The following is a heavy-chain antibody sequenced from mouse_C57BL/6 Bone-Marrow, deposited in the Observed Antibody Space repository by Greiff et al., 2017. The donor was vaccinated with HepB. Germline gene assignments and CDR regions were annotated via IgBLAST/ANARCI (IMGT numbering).Heavy chain of an antibody. CDR1: GYSITSGYY. J-gene: IGHJ2*01. D-gene: IGHD1-1*01. CDR3: ARGALRYFDY. Sequence: DVQLQESGPGLVKPSQSLSLTCSVPGYSITSGYYWNWIRQFPGNKLEWMGYISYDGSNNYNPSLKNRISITRDTSKNQFFLKLNSVTTEDTATYYRARGALRYFDYWGQGTTLTVSS. CDR2: ISYDGSN. V-gene: IGHV3-6*01.